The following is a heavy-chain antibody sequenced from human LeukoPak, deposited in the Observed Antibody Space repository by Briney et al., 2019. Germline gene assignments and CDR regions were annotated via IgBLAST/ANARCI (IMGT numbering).Heavy chain of an antibody. CDR2: INPNSGGT. V-gene: IGHV1-2*02. J-gene: IGHJ3*02. Sequence: EASVKVSCKASGYTFTGYYMHWVRQAPGQGLEWMGWINPNSGGTNYAQKFQGRVTMTRDTSISTAYMELSRLRSDDTAVYYCARGSVVVVYASDIWGQGTMVTVSS. CDR3: ARGSVVVVYASDI. CDR1: GYTFTGYY. D-gene: IGHD3-22*01.